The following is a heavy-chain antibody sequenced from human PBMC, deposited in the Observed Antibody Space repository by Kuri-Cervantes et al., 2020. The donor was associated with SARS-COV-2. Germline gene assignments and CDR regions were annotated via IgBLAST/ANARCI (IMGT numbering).Heavy chain of an antibody. Sequence: GGSLRLSCAASGFTFSSYSMNWVRQAPGKGLEWVSSISSSSSYIYYADSVKGRFTISRDNAKNSLYLQMNSLRAEDTALYYCAKDSGSYFRGSAEYFQHWGQGTLVTVSS. J-gene: IGHJ1*01. CDR3: AKDSGSYFRGSAEYFQH. CDR2: ISSSSSYI. V-gene: IGHV3-21*04. D-gene: IGHD1-26*01. CDR1: GFTFSSYS.